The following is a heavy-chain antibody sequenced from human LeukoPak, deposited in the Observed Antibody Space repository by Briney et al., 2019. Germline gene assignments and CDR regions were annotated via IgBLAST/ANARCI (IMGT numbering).Heavy chain of an antibody. J-gene: IGHJ5*02. CDR1: GFTFSSYG. CDR2: IRYDGSNK. CDR3: AKPDIVVVPAAIVS. D-gene: IGHD2-2*01. Sequence: GGSLRLSCAASGFTFSSYGMHWVRQAPGKGLEWVAFIRYDGSNKYYADSVKGRFTISRDNSQNTLYLQMNSLRGEDRAVYYCAKPDIVVVPAAIVSWGQGTLVTVSS. V-gene: IGHV3-30*02.